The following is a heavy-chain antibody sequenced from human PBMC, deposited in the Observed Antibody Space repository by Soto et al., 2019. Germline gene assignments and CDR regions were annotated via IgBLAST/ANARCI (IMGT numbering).Heavy chain of an antibody. J-gene: IGHJ4*02. V-gene: IGHV3-23*01. CDR1: GFTFSSYA. D-gene: IGHD2-8*02. CDR2: ISGSGGST. CDR3: AKALPGSGRPDY. Sequence: EVQLLESGGGLVQPGGSLRLSCAASGFTFSSYAMSWVRQAPGKGLEWVSAISGSGGSTYYADSVKGRFTISRDKSKNTLYRQRNSLRAEDTAVYYCAKALPGSGRPDYWGQGTLVTVSS.